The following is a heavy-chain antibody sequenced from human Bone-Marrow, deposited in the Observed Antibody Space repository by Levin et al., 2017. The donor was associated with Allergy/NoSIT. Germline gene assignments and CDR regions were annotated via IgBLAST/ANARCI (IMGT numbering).Heavy chain of an antibody. V-gene: IGHV1-46*01. CDR2: INPRGGGT. CDR1: GYTFSSYF. D-gene: IGHD3-10*01. CDR3: ARRSGTVAASFYI. J-gene: IGHJ3*02. Sequence: ASVKVSCKASGYTFSSYFIHWVRQAPGQGLEWMGIINPRGGGTTYAQKFRGRVTLTRDTSTSEVFMEMSSLRSDDTAVYYCARRSGTVAASFYIWGQGTKVTVSS.